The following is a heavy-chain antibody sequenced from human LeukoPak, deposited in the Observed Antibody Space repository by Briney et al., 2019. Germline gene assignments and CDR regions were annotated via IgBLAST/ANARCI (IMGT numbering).Heavy chain of an antibody. D-gene: IGHD4-17*01. CDR2: MNPNSGNT. Sequence: ASVKVSCKASGYTFTSYDISWVRQATGQGLEWMGWMNPNSGNTGYAQKFQGRVTITADKSTSTAYMELSSLRSEDTAVYYCARGLGPTVYYYYYVDVWGKGTTVTVSS. CDR1: GYTFTSYD. CDR3: ARGLGPTVYYYYYVDV. V-gene: IGHV1-8*03. J-gene: IGHJ6*03.